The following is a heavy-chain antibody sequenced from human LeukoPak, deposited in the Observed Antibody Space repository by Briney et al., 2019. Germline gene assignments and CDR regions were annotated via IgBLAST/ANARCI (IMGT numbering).Heavy chain of an antibody. V-gene: IGHV4-34*01. CDR1: GFTFSSYA. CDR2: INHSGST. D-gene: IGHD4-17*01. J-gene: IGHJ5*02. CDR3: ARGLRNWNDP. Sequence: GSLRLSCAASGFTFSSYAMSWVRQPPGEGLEWIGEINHSGSTNYNPSLKSRVTISVDTSKNQFSLKLSSVTAADTAVYYCARGLRNWNDPFGQGTLVTVSS.